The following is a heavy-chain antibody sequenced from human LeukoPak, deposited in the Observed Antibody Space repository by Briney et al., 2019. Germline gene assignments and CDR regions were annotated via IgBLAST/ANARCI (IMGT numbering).Heavy chain of an antibody. J-gene: IGHJ4*02. D-gene: IGHD5-18*01. CDR2: ISWNSGSI. V-gene: IGHV3-9*01. CDR1: GFTFDDYA. Sequence: GGSLRLSCAASGFTFDDYAMHWVRHAPGKCLEWVSGISWNSGSIGYADSVKGRFTISRDNAKNSLYLQMNSLRAEDTALYYCAKDRGYSYGYGGFDYWGQGTLVTVSS. CDR3: AKDRGYSYGYGGFDY.